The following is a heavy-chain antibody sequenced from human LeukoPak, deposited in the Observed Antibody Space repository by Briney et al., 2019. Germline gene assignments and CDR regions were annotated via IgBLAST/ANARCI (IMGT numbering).Heavy chain of an antibody. V-gene: IGHV3-30-3*01. D-gene: IGHD3-3*01. CDR3: ARVSYRFLEWLSLDY. Sequence: GRSLRLSCAASGFAFSSYAMHWVRQAPGKGLEWVALISFDGNKKYYADSVKGRFTISRDNSKNTLYVQMNSLRAEDTAVYYCARVSYRFLEWLSLDYWGQGTLVTVSS. CDR2: ISFDGNKK. CDR1: GFAFSSYA. J-gene: IGHJ4*02.